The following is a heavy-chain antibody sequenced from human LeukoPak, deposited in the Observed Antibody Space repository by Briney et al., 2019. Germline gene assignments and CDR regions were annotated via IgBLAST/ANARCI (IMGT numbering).Heavy chain of an antibody. J-gene: IGHJ6*02. V-gene: IGHV3-9*01. D-gene: IGHD1-26*01. CDR1: GFTFDDYA. CDR3: AKDLGARYYYYGMDV. Sequence: GGSLRLSCAASGFTFDDYAMHWVRQAPGKGLEWVSGISWNSGSIGYADSVKGRFTISRDNAKNPLYLQMNSLRAEDTALYYCAKDLGARYYYYGMDVWGQGTTVTVSS. CDR2: ISWNSGSI.